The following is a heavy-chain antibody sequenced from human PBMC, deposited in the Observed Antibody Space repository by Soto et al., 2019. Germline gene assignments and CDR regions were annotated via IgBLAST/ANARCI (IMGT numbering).Heavy chain of an antibody. J-gene: IGHJ6*02. D-gene: IGHD3-22*01. Sequence: QVQLVQSGAEVKKPGASVKVSCKASGYTFTSYGISWVRQAPGQGLEWMGWISAYNGNTNYAQKLQGRVTMPTDTSTSTAYMELRSLRADDTAVYYCARDHPKIVVVIQLPYCMDVWGQGTTVTVSS. CDR1: GYTFTSYG. CDR2: ISAYNGNT. CDR3: ARDHPKIVVVIQLPYCMDV. V-gene: IGHV1-18*01.